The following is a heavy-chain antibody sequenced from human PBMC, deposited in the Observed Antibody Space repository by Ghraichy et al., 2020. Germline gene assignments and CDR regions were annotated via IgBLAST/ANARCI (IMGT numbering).Heavy chain of an antibody. Sequence: WVSHLNIDGTTVNYADSVKGRFTISRDNAKNTMYLQMISLTVEDTAVYYCIRSYKNGLRHFDYWGQETLVTVSS. CDR3: IRSYKNGLRHFDY. D-gene: IGHD1-1*01. CDR2: LNIDGTTV. J-gene: IGHJ4*02. V-gene: IGHV3-74*01.